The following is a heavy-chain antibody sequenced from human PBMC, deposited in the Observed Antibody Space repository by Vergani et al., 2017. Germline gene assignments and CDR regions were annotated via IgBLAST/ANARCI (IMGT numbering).Heavy chain of an antibody. Sequence: QVQLVQSGAEVKKPGSSVTLSCKASGGTFSSYAISWVRQAPGQGLEWMGGIIPILGTANYAQKFQGRVTITADESTSTANMELSSLRSEDTAVYYCASDLWGCDIMTGVGRNYYYYGMDVWGQGTTVTVSS. V-gene: IGHV1-69*11. D-gene: IGHD3-9*01. CDR1: GGTFSSYA. J-gene: IGHJ6*02. CDR3: ASDLWGCDIMTGVGRNYYYYGMDV. CDR2: IIPILGTA.